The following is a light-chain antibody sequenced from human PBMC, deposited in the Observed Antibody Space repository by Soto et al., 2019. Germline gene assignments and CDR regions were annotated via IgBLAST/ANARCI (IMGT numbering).Light chain of an antibody. J-gene: IGKJ1*01. CDR3: QQYNSYSKT. CDR1: QSISSW. V-gene: IGKV1-5*01. Sequence: DIQMTQSPSTLSASVGDRVTITCRASQSISSWLAWYQQKPGKAPKLLLYDASSLESGVPSMFSGSGSGTEFPLTISRLQPDDFATYYCQQYNSYSKTFGQGTKVEIK. CDR2: DAS.